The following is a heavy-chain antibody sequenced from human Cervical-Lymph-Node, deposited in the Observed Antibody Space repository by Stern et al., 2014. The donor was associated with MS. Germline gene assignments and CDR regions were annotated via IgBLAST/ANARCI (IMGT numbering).Heavy chain of an antibody. CDR2: VYYSGAT. D-gene: IGHD2-8*02. J-gene: IGHJ4*02. V-gene: IGHV4-39*01. CDR1: GDSISSYTHY. CDR3: AKHACTGAACPFDL. Sequence: QLQLQESGPGLVKPSETLSLTCAVSGDSISSYTHYWAWIRQPPGKGLEWIGSVYYSGATYYNPSLKSPVTIPVDTSKIPFSRGLTSVTAADTAVYYCAKHACTGAACPFDLWGQGTLVTVSS.